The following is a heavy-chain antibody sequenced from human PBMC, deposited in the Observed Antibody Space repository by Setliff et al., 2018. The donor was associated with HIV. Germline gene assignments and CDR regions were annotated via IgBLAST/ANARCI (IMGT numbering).Heavy chain of an antibody. D-gene: IGHD6-13*01. V-gene: IGHV4-38-2*01. Sequence: PSETLSLTCAVSGYSISSGHYWGWIRQPPGKGLEWIGAIYHSGSSYYSPSLKSRVTLFLDTSKNQFSLTLNSLTAADTAVYYCARLAGQRTIAAADYFFDFWGQGALVTVSS. CDR2: IYHSGSS. CDR3: ARLAGQRTIAAADYFFDF. J-gene: IGHJ4*02. CDR1: GYSISSGHY.